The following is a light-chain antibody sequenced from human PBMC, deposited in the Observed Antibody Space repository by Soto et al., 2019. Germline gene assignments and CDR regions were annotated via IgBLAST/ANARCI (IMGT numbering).Light chain of an antibody. Sequence: DIVMTQSPVALPVTPGEPASISCRASQSLLSGNGNHYLNWYLQKPGQPPQLLIYMGSTRASGVTDRFSGSGSVADFTLKISRVEAADVGVYYCLQALQTPPTFGQGKRLEI. J-gene: IGKJ5*01. CDR3: LQALQTPPT. CDR2: MGS. V-gene: IGKV2-28*01. CDR1: QSLLSGNGNHY.